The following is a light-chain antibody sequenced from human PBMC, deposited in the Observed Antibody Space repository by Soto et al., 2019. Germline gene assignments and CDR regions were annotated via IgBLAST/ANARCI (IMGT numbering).Light chain of an antibody. Sequence: VLTQSPATLSLSPGERATLSCRARQSVSTYLAWYQQQPGQAPRLLIYDAANRATGIPARFSGSGSGTDFTLTISSLEPEDVAVYYCQQRSNWPGPFCQGNKVDVK. CDR2: DAA. V-gene: IGKV3-11*01. CDR1: QSVSTY. CDR3: QQRSNWPGP. J-gene: IGKJ1*01.